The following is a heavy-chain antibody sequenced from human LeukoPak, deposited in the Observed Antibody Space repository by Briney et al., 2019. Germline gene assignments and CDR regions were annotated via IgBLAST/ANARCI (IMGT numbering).Heavy chain of an antibody. J-gene: IGHJ4*02. CDR1: GFTFSIYA. Sequence: PGGSLRLSCEASGFTFSIYAMSWVRQAPGKGLEWLSIMSGAGGRIEYADSVKGRFTISRDNSRNTVYLHMNSLRAEDAAVYYCARDQRGGTVGSSSPTNYWGQGTLVTVSS. V-gene: IGHV3-23*01. CDR3: ARDQRGGTVGSSSPTNY. CDR2: MSGAGGRI. D-gene: IGHD6-6*01.